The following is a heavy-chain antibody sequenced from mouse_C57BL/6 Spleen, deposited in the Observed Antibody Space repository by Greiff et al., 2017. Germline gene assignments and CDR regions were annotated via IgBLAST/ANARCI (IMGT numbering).Heavy chain of an antibody. D-gene: IGHD1-1*01. J-gene: IGHJ3*01. CDR2: IDPSDSDT. V-gene: IGHV1-69*01. CDR1: GYTFTSYW. Sequence: VQLQQPGAELVMPGASVKLSCKASGYTFTSYWMHWVKQRPGQGLEWIGEIDPSDSDTNYNQKFKGKSTLTVDKSSSTAYMQLSSLTSEDSAVYYCARVGLGGSSPWFAYWGQGTLVTVSA. CDR3: ARVGLGGSSPWFAY.